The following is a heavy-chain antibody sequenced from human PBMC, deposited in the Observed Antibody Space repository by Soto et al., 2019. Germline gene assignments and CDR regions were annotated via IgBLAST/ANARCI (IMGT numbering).Heavy chain of an antibody. CDR2: INPYNGNT. V-gene: IGHV1-18*01. Sequence: ASVEVSCKASGYTFTSYGISWVRHAPGQGLEWMGWINPYNGNTNYAQKLQGRVTMTTDTSTSTAYMELRSLRSDDTAVYYCARDPVGGNWFDPWGQGTLVTVSS. D-gene: IGHD1-26*01. CDR3: ARDPVGGNWFDP. J-gene: IGHJ5*02. CDR1: GYTFTSYG.